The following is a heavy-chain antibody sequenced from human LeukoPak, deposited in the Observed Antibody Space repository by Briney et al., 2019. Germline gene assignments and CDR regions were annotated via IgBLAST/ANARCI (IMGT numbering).Heavy chain of an antibody. D-gene: IGHD3-3*01. V-gene: IGHV1-18*01. CDR3: ARDPKNSNYDFWSGYPTLYYFDY. CDR1: GYTFTSYG. CDR2: ISAYNGNT. J-gene: IGHJ4*02. Sequence: ASAKVSCKASGYTFTSYGISWVRQAPGQGLEWMGWISAYNGNTNYAQKLQGRVTMTTDTSTSTAYMELRSLRSDDTAVYYCARDPKNSNYDFWSGYPTLYYFDYWGQGTLVTVSS.